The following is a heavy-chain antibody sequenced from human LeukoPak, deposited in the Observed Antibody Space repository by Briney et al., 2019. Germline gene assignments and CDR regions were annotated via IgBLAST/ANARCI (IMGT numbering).Heavy chain of an antibody. D-gene: IGHD6-13*01. V-gene: IGHV7-4-1*02. CDR1: GYTFTSYA. CDR2: INTNTGNP. Sequence: GASVKVSCKASGYTFTSYAMDWVRQAPGQGLEWMGWINTNTGNPTYAQGFTGRFVFSLDTSVSTAYLQISSLKAEDTAVYYCARVSLRIAAAGTHVYFDYWGQGTLVTVSS. CDR3: ARVSLRIAAAGTHVYFDY. J-gene: IGHJ4*02.